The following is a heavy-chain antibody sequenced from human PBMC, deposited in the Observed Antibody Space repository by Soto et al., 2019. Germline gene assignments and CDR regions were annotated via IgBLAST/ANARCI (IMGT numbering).Heavy chain of an antibody. V-gene: IGHV3-30*18. Sequence: QVQLVESGGGVVQPGRSLRLSCAASGFSVTNYGMHWVRQAPGKGLEWVAVISFDGSNKFYADSVKGRFTISRDNSKNTLYLQLNSLIAEDTAVYYCSKDIYRIAEYYFHYWGQGTLVTVSS. CDR3: SKDIYRIAEYYFHY. D-gene: IGHD6-13*01. CDR2: ISFDGSNK. CDR1: GFSVTNYG. J-gene: IGHJ4*02.